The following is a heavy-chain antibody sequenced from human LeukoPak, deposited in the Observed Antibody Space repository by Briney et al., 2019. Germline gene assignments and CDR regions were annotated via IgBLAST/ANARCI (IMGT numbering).Heavy chain of an antibody. CDR3: AKGTGYGGNSYFDY. CDR1: GFTVSSNY. Sequence: PGGSLRLSCAASGFTVSSNYMSWVRQAPGKGLEWVSVIYSGGSTYYADSVKGRFTISRDNSKNTLYLQMNSLRAEDTAVYYCAKGTGYGGNSYFDYWGQGTLVTVSS. CDR2: IYSGGST. J-gene: IGHJ4*02. V-gene: IGHV3-53*01. D-gene: IGHD4-23*01.